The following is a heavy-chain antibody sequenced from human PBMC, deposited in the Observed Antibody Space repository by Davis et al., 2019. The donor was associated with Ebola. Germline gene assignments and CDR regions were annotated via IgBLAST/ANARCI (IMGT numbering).Heavy chain of an antibody. J-gene: IGHJ4*02. CDR1: GYTFTTYY. CDR2: INPSGGST. V-gene: IGHV1-46*01. D-gene: IGHD3-22*01. CDR3: ARGRGHYESSGGDY. Sequence: ASVKVSCKASGYTFTTYYIHWVRQAPGQGLEWMGIINPSGGSTTYAQKFQGRVTMTRDTSTGTVYMELNSLRSEDTAVYYCARGRGHYESSGGDYWGQGTLVTVSS.